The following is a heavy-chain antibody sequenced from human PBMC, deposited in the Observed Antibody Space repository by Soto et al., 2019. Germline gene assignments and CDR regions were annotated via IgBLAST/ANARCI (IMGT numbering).Heavy chain of an antibody. CDR1: GGTFSNYA. CDR2: IIPHFDTA. Sequence: QVHLVQSGAEVKEPGSSVKVSCKASGGTFSNYAVSWVRQAPGQGLEWMGGIIPHFDTANYAQKFQGRVTIGADKSTATAYMELSRLRSDDTAVYYCARTPFPMASAGTYYFDYWGQGTLVTVSS. D-gene: IGHD6-13*01. CDR3: ARTPFPMASAGTYYFDY. V-gene: IGHV1-69*06. J-gene: IGHJ4*02.